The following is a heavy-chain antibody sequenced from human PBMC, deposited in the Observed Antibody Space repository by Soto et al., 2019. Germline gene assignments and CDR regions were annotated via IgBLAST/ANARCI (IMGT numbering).Heavy chain of an antibody. CDR2: ISSNGGST. D-gene: IGHD2-15*01. J-gene: IGHJ3*02. Sequence: GGSLRLSCAASGFTFSSYAMHWVRQAPGKGLEYVSAISSNGGSTYYANSVKGRFTISRDNSKNTLYLQMGSLRAEDTAVYYCARLYCSGGSCYSGDAFDIWGQGTMVTVSS. CDR3: ARLYCSGGSCYSGDAFDI. V-gene: IGHV3-64*01. CDR1: GFTFSSYA.